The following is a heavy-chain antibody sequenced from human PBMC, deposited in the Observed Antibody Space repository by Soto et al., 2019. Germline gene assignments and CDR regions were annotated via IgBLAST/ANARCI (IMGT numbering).Heavy chain of an antibody. CDR2: IWYDGSNK. CDR1: GFTFSSYG. J-gene: IGHJ4*02. Sequence: ESGGGVVQPGRSLRLSCAASGFTFSSYGMHWVRQAPGKGLEWVAVIWYDGSNKYYADSVKGRFTISRDNSKNTLYLQMNSLRAKDTAVYYCAREWDFGGDAAGYYFDYWGQGTLVTVSS. V-gene: IGHV3-33*01. CDR3: AREWDFGGDAAGYYFDY. D-gene: IGHD2-21*02.